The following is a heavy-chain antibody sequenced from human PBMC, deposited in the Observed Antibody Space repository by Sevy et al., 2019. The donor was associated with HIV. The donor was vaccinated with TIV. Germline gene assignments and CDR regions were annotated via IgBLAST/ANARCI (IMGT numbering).Heavy chain of an antibody. V-gene: IGHV3-7*03. Sequence: GGSLRLSCAASGFSFSNYWMSWVRQAPGKGLEWVANIKRDGSEKYYVASVKGRFTISRDNAKTSPFLQMNSLRGEDTAVYYCARDCSSASCLWGMDVWGQGTTVTVSS. J-gene: IGHJ6*02. D-gene: IGHD2-2*01. CDR1: GFSFSNYW. CDR2: IKRDGSEK. CDR3: ARDCSSASCLWGMDV.